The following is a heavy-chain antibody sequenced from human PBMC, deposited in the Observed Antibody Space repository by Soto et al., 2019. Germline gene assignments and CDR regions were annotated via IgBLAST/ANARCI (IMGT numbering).Heavy chain of an antibody. Sequence: QITLKESGPTLVKPTQTLTLTCTFSGFSLSTSGVGVGWIRQPPGKALAWLALIYWDDDKRYSPSLKSKLTITNDTSKNQVVLTMTNVDPVDTDTYYCAHSLIGYYYDSSGSNWFDPWGHGTLVTVSS. CDR3: AHSLIGYYYDSSGSNWFDP. D-gene: IGHD3-22*01. J-gene: IGHJ5*02. CDR2: IYWDDDK. V-gene: IGHV2-5*02. CDR1: GFSLSTSGVG.